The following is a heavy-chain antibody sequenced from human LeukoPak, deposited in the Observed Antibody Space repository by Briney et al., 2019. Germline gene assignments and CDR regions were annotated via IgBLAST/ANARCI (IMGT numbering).Heavy chain of an antibody. CDR1: GFTFSSYI. V-gene: IGHV3-21*01. J-gene: IGHJ4*02. Sequence: GGSLRLSCAASGFTFSSYIMNWVRQAPGKGLEWVSSISSSSSYIYYGDSVAGRFTISRDNAKNSLYLQMNSLRAEDTGVYYCVRADFDSSGYPFSDFWGQGTLVIVSS. CDR3: VRADFDSSGYPFSDF. D-gene: IGHD3-22*01. CDR2: ISSSSSYI.